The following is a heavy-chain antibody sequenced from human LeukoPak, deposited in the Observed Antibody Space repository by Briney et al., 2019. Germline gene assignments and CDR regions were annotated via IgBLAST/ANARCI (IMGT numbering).Heavy chain of an antibody. CDR3: AKGGSYYDSRLDY. D-gene: IGHD3-22*01. J-gene: IGHJ4*02. CDR2: ISRASESI. V-gene: IGHV3-21*01. CDR1: GFTFNAYS. Sequence: PGGSLRLSCAASGFTFNAYSMGWVRQAPGKGLEWVSIISRASESIFYADSVKGRFTISRDNAKNSLYLQMNGLRAEDTAVYYCAKGGSYYDSRLDYWGQGTLVTVSS.